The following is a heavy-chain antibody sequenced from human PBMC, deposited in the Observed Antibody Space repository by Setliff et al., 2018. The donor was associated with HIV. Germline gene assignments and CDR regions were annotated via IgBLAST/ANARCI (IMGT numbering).Heavy chain of an antibody. V-gene: IGHV4-38-2*01. CDR2: IYQSGSI. CDR1: GYSITSGFS. J-gene: IGHJ5*02. CDR3: ARPRRVRSRAWYWFDI. D-gene: IGHD6-19*01. Sequence: SETLSLTCAASGYSITSGFSRALIRQPPGQGPQWIGSIYQSGSIYYNPSLQSLVTISVDSSKNQFSLILFSVTAADTDVYYCARPRRVRSRAWYWFDIWGQGTMVTVSS.